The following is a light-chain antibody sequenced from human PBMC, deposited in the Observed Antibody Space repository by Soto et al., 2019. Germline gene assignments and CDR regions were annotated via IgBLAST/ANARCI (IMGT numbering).Light chain of an antibody. Sequence: EIVLTQSPGTLTLSPGESAALSCRASQTISNNYLVWYRQKPGQAPRLLIYAVSSRAAGIPDRFSGSGSGTDFALTIARLEPEDSAAYYCKQHSNSPWTFGQGTRVEI. J-gene: IGKJ1*01. CDR3: KQHSNSPWT. CDR2: AVS. CDR1: QTISNNY. V-gene: IGKV3-20*01.